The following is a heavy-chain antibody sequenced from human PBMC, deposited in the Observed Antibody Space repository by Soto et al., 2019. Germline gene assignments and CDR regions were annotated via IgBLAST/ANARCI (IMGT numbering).Heavy chain of an antibody. J-gene: IGHJ6*02. Sequence: EVQLVESGGGLVKPGGSLRLSCAGSGIPVSDYTMNWVRQAPGKGLEWVSCMSSTSSYIYYAYSVKGRFTISRANDKNTMYLQMNSLRDEDTAVYYCATTYGQAYYYYGMDMWGQGTTVTVSS. V-gene: IGHV3-21*01. D-gene: IGHD3-10*01. CDR2: MSSTSSYI. CDR1: GIPVSDYT. CDR3: ATTYGQAYYYYGMDM.